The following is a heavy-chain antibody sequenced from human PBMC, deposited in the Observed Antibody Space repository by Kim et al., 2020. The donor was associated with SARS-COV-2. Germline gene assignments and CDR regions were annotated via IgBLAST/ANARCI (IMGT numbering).Heavy chain of an antibody. J-gene: IGHJ4*02. CDR3: ARGAASLMTTVIHFDY. V-gene: IGHV4-4*02. Sequence: SLKSRVTITVDKSKNQFSLKLSSVTAADTAVYYCARGAASLMTTVIHFDYWGQGTLVTVSS. D-gene: IGHD4-17*01.